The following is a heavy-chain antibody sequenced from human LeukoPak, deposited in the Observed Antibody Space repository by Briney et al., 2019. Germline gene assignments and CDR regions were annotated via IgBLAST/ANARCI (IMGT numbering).Heavy chain of an antibody. CDR1: GGSISSYY. Sequence: SETLSLTCTVSGGSISSYYWSWIRQPPGRGLEWIGYIYYSGSTNYNPSLKSRVTISVDTSKNQFSLKLSSVTAADTAVYYCARTSYWYFDLWGRGTLVTVSS. D-gene: IGHD3/OR15-3a*01. V-gene: IGHV4-59*01. J-gene: IGHJ2*01. CDR3: ARTSYWYFDL. CDR2: IYYSGST.